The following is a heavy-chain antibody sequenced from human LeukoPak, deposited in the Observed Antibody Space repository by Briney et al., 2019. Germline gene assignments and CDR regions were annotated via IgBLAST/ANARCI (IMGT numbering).Heavy chain of an antibody. CDR2: ISYDGGNK. Sequence: PGGSLRLSCAASGFTFSSYAMHWVRQAPGKGLEWVAVISYDGGNKYYADSVKGRFTISRDNSKNTLYVQMNSLRGEDTAVYYCAREDEYSGSYRAFDYWGQGTLVTVSS. CDR3: AREDEYSGSYRAFDY. D-gene: IGHD1-26*01. J-gene: IGHJ4*02. CDR1: GFTFSSYA. V-gene: IGHV3-30*04.